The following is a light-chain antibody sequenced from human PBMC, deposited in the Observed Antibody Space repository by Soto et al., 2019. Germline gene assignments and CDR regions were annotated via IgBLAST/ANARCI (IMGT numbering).Light chain of an antibody. Sequence: NFMLTQPHSVSESPGKTVTISCTRSSGSIASNYVQWYQQRPGSAPTTVIYEDNQRPSGVPDRFSGSIDSSSNSASLTISVLKNEDEAYYYCQSYDSSNHVVFGGGTKLTVL. J-gene: IGLJ2*01. V-gene: IGLV6-57*04. CDR3: QSYDSSNHVV. CDR2: EDN. CDR1: SGSIASNY.